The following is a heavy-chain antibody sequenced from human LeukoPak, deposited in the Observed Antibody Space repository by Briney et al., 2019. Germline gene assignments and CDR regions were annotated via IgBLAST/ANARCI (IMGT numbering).Heavy chain of an antibody. CDR3: ARGAPSGILSSPFDY. CDR1: GFTFSSYE. D-gene: IGHD3-9*01. CDR2: ISSSAGTI. Sequence: PGGSLRLSCAASGFTFSSYEMNWVRQAPGKGLEWVSYISSSAGTIYYADSVKGRFTISRDNAKNSLYLQMNSLTAEDTALYYCARGAPSGILSSPFDYWGQGTLVTVSS. V-gene: IGHV3-48*03. J-gene: IGHJ4*02.